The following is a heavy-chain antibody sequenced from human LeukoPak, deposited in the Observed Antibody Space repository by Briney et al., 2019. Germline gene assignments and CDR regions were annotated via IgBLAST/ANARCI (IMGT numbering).Heavy chain of an antibody. Sequence: GASVKVSCKASGYTFTSYGISWVRQAPGQGLEWMGGIIPIFGTANYAQKFQGRVTITTDESTSTAYMELSSLRSEDTAVYYCARGLRRTTVVTTYFDYWGQGTLVTVSS. CDR3: ARGLRRTTVVTTYFDY. D-gene: IGHD4-23*01. V-gene: IGHV1-69*05. J-gene: IGHJ4*02. CDR2: IIPIFGTA. CDR1: GYTFTSYG.